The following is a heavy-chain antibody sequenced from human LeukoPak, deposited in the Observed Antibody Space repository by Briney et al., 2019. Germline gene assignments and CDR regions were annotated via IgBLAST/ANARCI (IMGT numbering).Heavy chain of an antibody. CDR1: GFTFSSYG. J-gene: IGHJ4*02. CDR3: AKAWAGPYGDYVRIVDY. CDR2: ISYDGSNK. Sequence: GGSLRLSCAASGFTFSSYGMHWVRQAPGKGLEWVAVISYDGSNKYYADSVKGRFTISRDNSKNTLYLQMNSLRAEDTAVYYCAKAWAGPYGDYVRIVDYWGQGTLVTVSS. D-gene: IGHD4-17*01. V-gene: IGHV3-30*18.